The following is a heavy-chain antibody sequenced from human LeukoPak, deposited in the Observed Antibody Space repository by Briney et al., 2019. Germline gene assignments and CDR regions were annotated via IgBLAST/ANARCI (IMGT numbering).Heavy chain of an antibody. V-gene: IGHV4-39*01. J-gene: IGHJ4*02. CDR2: IYYSGST. CDR1: GGSISGSSYY. D-gene: IGHD3-10*01. Sequence: PSDTLSLTCTVSGGSISGSSYYWGWIRQPPGKGLEWIGSIYYSGSTYYNPSLKSRVTISVDTSKNQFSLKLNSVTATDTAVYYYARHYGPWGQGTLVTVSS. CDR3: ARHYGP.